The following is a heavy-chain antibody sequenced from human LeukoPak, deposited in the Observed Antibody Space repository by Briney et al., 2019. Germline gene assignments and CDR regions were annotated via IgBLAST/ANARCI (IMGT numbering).Heavy chain of an antibody. V-gene: IGHV5-51*01. CDR1: SYSFTSYW. CDR2: IYPGDSDT. Sequence: SGESLKISCKGSSYSFTSYWIAWVRQMPGKGLEWMGIIYPGDSDTRYSPSFQGQVTISADKSINTAYLQWSSLKASDTAMYSCARRYCSGGSCYSGFDYWGQGTLVTVSS. CDR3: ARRYCSGGSCYSGFDY. J-gene: IGHJ4*02. D-gene: IGHD2-15*01.